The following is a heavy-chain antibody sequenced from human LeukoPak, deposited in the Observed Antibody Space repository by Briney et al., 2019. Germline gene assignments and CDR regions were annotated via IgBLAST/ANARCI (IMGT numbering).Heavy chain of an antibody. Sequence: ASVTVSCKASGYTFTGYYMHWVRQAPGQGLEWMGWINLNSGGTNDAQKFQDRVTMTRDTSISTAYMELSRLRFDDTAVYYCARSPDILTGENFDYWGQGTLVTVSS. D-gene: IGHD3-9*01. J-gene: IGHJ4*02. CDR2: INLNSGGT. CDR3: ARSPDILTGENFDY. CDR1: GYTFTGYY. V-gene: IGHV1-2*02.